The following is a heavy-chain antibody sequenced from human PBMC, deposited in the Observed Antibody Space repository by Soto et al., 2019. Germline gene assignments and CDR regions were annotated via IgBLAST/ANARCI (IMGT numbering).Heavy chain of an antibody. CDR1: GFTFSSYA. Sequence: QVQLVESGGGVVQPGRSLRLSCAASGFTFSSYAMHWVRQAPGKGLEWVAVISYDGSNKYYADSVKGRFTISRDNSKNTLYLQMNSLRAEDTAVYYCARGNFWSGYSDFDYWGQGTLVTVSS. V-gene: IGHV3-30-3*01. CDR3: ARGNFWSGYSDFDY. J-gene: IGHJ4*02. D-gene: IGHD3-3*01. CDR2: ISYDGSNK.